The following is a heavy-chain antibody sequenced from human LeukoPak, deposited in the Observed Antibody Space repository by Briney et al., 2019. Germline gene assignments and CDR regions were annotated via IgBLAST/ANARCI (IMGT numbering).Heavy chain of an antibody. D-gene: IGHD3-3*01. CDR3: AREPVPTRASGSIFKSQTYYYYGMDV. CDR2: INHSGST. CDR1: GGSFSGYY. J-gene: IGHJ6*02. Sequence: KTSETLSLTCAVYGGSFSGYYWSWIRQPPGKGLEWIGEINHSGSTNYNPSLKSRVTISVDTSKNQFSLKLSSVTAADSAVYYCAREPVPTRASGSIFKSQTYYYYGMDVWGQGTTVTVSS. V-gene: IGHV4-34*01.